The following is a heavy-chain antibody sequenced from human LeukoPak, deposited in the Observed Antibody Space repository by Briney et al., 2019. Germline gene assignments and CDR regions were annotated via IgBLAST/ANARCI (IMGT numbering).Heavy chain of an antibody. CDR1: GFTFSSNV. V-gene: IGHV3-66*01. Sequence: GGSLRLSCAASGFTFSSNVMIWVRQAPGKGLEWVSAIYTGGSTYYAGSVKGRFTISRDNSKNTLYLQMNSLRAEDTAVYYCARNLYYYDSSGYYYYWGQGTLVTVSS. CDR2: IYTGGST. J-gene: IGHJ4*02. CDR3: ARNLYYYDSSGYYYY. D-gene: IGHD3-22*01.